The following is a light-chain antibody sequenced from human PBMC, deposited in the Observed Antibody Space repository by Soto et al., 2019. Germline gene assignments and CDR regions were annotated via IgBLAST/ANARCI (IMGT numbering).Light chain of an antibody. CDR1: QSLAYIDGNTY. CDR3: MQGTHWPPYT. CDR2: KVS. V-gene: IGKV2-30*01. Sequence: DVVMTQSPLSLPVTLGQPASISCRSSQSLAYIDGNTYLNWFQQRPGQSPRRLIYKVSNRDSGVPDRFSGSGSGTDFTLKISRAEAEDVGVYYCMQGTHWPPYTFGQGTKLEIK. J-gene: IGKJ2*01.